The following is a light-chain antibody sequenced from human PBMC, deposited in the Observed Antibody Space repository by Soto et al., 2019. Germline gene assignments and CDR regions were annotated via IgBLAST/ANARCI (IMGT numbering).Light chain of an antibody. CDR1: SSDVGGYNY. V-gene: IGLV2-14*01. J-gene: IGLJ1*01. CDR2: DVS. CDR3: RSYTSSSTYV. Sequence: QSALTKPASVSVSPGQSITISCTGTSSDVGGYNYVSWYQQHPGKAPKLMIYDVSNRPSGVSNRFSGSKSGNTASLTISGLQAEDEADYYCRSYTSSSTYVFGTGTKVTVL.